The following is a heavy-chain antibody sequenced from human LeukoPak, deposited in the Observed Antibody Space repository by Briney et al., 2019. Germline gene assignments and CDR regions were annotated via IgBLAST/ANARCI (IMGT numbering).Heavy chain of an antibody. CDR1: GGSISPYF. CDR2: ITSAGDT. CDR3: AREDLKLPHNWFDP. V-gene: IGHV4-4*07. J-gene: IGHJ5*02. Sequence: SETLSLTCTVSGGSISPYFWSWIRQPAGKGLEWIGRITSAGDTVYNPSLRGRATMSLDTSKNQFSLILNSVTASDTALYYCAREDLKLPHNWFDPWGPSTLVTVSS.